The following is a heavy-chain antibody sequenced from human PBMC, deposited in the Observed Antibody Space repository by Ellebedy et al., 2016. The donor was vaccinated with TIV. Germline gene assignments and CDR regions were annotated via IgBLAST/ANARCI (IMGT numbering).Heavy chain of an antibody. CDR1: GFTFSSYS. V-gene: IGHV3-21*01. J-gene: IGHJ4*02. CDR3: ARSSWSDGGY. Sequence: GESLKISCAASGFTFSSYSMNWVRQAPGKGLEWVSSISSSSSYIYYADSVKGRFTISRDNAKNSLYLQMNSLRAEETAVYYCARSSWSDGGYWGQGTLVTVSS. D-gene: IGHD6-13*01. CDR2: ISSSSSYI.